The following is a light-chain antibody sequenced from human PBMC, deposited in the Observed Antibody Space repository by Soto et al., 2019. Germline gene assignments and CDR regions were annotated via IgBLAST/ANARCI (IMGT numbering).Light chain of an antibody. CDR2: DAS. CDR3: QQYDNLPIT. Sequence: DIQMTQSPSSLSASVGDRVTITCQASQDISNYLNWYQQKPGKAPKLLIYDASNLETGVPSRFSGSGSGTDFTFTISSLQPEDIATYYCQQYDNLPITFGQGIRLEIK. V-gene: IGKV1-33*01. J-gene: IGKJ5*01. CDR1: QDISNY.